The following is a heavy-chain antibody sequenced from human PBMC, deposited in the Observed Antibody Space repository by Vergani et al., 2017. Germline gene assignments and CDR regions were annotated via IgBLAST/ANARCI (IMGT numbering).Heavy chain of an antibody. D-gene: IGHD3-3*01. Sequence: QVQLVQSGAEVKKPGASVKVSCKASGYTFTSYGISWVRPAPGQGLEWMGWISAYNGNTNYAQKLQGRVTMTTDTSTSTAYMELRSLRSDDTAVYYCERERGGTIFGVVTYGMDVWGQGTTVTVSS. J-gene: IGHJ6*02. CDR3: ERERGGTIFGVVTYGMDV. CDR2: ISAYNGNT. V-gene: IGHV1-18*01. CDR1: GYTFTSYG.